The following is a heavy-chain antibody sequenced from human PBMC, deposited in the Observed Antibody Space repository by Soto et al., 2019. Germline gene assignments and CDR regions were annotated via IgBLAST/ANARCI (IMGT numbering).Heavy chain of an antibody. CDR2: ISAYNGNT. CDR1: GYTFTSYG. V-gene: IGHV1-18*01. J-gene: IGHJ5*02. CDR3: ASMVSGVDNRFLP. Sequence: QVQLVQSGAEVKKPGASVKVSCKASGYTFTSYGISWVRQAPGQGLEWMGWISAYNGNTNYAQKLQGRVTMITDTSTRTGYMELRRRRSDDTAVYYGASMVSGVDNRFLPWGRGNAVT. D-gene: IGHD5-18*01.